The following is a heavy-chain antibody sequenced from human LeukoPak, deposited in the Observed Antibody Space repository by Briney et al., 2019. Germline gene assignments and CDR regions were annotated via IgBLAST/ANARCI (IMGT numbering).Heavy chain of an antibody. D-gene: IGHD5-24*01. V-gene: IGHV4-61*02. CDR3: ARATRRDGYNYNY. Sequence: SQTLSLTCTVSGGSISSGSYYWSWIRQPAGKGLERIGRIYTSGSTNYNPSLKSRVTISVDTSKNQFSLKLSSVTAADTAVYYCARATRRDGYNYNYWGQGTLVTVSS. J-gene: IGHJ4*02. CDR2: IYTSGST. CDR1: GGSISSGSYY.